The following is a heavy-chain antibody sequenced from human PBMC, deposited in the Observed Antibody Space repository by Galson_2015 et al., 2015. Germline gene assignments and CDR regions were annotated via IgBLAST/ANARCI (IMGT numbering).Heavy chain of an antibody. V-gene: IGHV3-23*01. Sequence: SLRLSCAASGFTSITSAMSWVRQAPGKGLEWVSSISGSGGSTFYAISVKGRFTISRDNSKNSLYLQMDSLRAEDTAVYYCAKNDYYYYYYMDVWGKGTTVTVSS. CDR1: GFTSITSA. CDR2: ISGSGGST. J-gene: IGHJ6*03. CDR3: AKNDYYYYYYMDV.